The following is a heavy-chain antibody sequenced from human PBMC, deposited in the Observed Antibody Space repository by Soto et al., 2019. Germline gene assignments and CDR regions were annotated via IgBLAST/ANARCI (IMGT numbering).Heavy chain of an antibody. J-gene: IGHJ6*03. CDR1: GGSISSGGYY. D-gene: IGHD3-10*01. V-gene: IGHV4-31*03. Sequence: PSETLSLTCTVSGGSISSGGYYLSWIRQHPGKGLEWIGYIYYSGSTYYNPSLKSRVTISVDTSKNQFSLKLSSVTAADTAVYYCARDSSYYGSGSYPANYYYYYMDVWGKGTTVTVSS. CDR3: ARDSSYYGSGSYPANYYYYYMDV. CDR2: IYYSGST.